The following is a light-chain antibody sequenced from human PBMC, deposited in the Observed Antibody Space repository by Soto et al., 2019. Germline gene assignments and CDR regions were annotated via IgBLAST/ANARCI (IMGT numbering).Light chain of an antibody. CDR2: GVS. J-gene: IGKJ5*01. Sequence: EIVMTQSPATLSVSPGERATLSCRASQSVSSKLAWFQQKPGQAPSLLIYGVSTRATGIPDRFSGSGSGTDFTLTISRLEPEDFAVYYCQQYGSSPITFGQGTRLEI. CDR3: QQYGSSPIT. CDR1: QSVSSK. V-gene: IGKV3-20*01.